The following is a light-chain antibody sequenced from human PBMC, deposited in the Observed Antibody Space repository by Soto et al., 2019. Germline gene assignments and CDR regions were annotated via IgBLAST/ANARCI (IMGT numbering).Light chain of an antibody. J-gene: IGKJ2*01. CDR3: QQYDRYSPT. Sequence: DIQMTQSPSTLSASVGDRVTITCRASQSISTWLAWYKQKPGKAPKVLIYQASILENGVPSRFSGSGSGTEFSLTISSLQSDDSATYYCQQYDRYSPTFGQGTRLEIK. CDR2: QAS. V-gene: IGKV1-5*03. CDR1: QSISTW.